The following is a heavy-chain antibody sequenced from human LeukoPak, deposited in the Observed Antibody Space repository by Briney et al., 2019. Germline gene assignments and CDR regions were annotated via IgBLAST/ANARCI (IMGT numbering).Heavy chain of an antibody. D-gene: IGHD3-9*01. CDR1: GFYFGGHA. CDR3: ARVFSYYDILTGYYQTAHFDY. Sequence: GGSLRLSCVASGFYFGGHAMHWLRQAPGKGLEWVAYITYGSDTIFYADSVKGRFTVSRDNAKNSLYLQMNSLRAEDTAVYYCARVFSYYDILTGYYQTAHFDYWGQGTLVTVSS. J-gene: IGHJ4*02. V-gene: IGHV3-48*04. CDR2: ITYGSDTI.